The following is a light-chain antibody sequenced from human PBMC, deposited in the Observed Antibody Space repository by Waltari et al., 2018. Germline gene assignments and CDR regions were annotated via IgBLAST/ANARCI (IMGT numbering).Light chain of an antibody. CDR3: QQYNTYSYT. J-gene: IGKJ2*01. Sequence: DIQMTQYPSTLSASVGDSVTITCRASQSIGTWLAWYQQKPGKAPKLLIYKASNLESGVPSRFSGSGSGTEFTLTVSSLQPDDFAIYYCQQYNTYSYTFGQGTKLEIK. CDR2: KAS. CDR1: QSIGTW. V-gene: IGKV1-5*03.